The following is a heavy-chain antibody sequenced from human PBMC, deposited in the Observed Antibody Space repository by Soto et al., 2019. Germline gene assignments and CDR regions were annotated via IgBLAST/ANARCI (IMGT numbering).Heavy chain of an antibody. J-gene: IGHJ6*02. CDR2: IKQDGSEK. CDR1: GFTFSSYW. CDR3: AREGVAAAKEQRAQTRYYYYGMDV. D-gene: IGHD6-13*01. Sequence: PGGSLRLSCAASGFTFSSYWMSWVRQAPGKGLEWVANIKQDGSEKYYVDSVKGRFTISRDNAKNSLYLQMNSLRAEDTAVYYCAREGVAAAKEQRAQTRYYYYGMDVWGQGTTVTVSS. V-gene: IGHV3-7*05.